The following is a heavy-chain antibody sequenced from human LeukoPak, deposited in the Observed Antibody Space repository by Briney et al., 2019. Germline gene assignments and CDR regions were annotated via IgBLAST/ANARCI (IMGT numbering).Heavy chain of an antibody. J-gene: IGHJ4*02. CDR2: IKQDGSEK. D-gene: IGHD6-19*01. V-gene: IGHV3-7*01. CDR1: GFTFSSYG. CDR3: ANSGWSLRDY. Sequence: PGGSLRLSCAASGFTFSSYGMHWVRQAPGKGLEWVANIKQDGSEKYYVDSVKGRFTISRDNAKNSLYLQMNSLRAEDTAVYYCANSGWSLRDYWGQGTLVTVSS.